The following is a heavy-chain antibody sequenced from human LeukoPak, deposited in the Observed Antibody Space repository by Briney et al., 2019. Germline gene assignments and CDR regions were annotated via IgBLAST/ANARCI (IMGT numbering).Heavy chain of an antibody. D-gene: IGHD1-20*01. CDR3: ARGITGRRAFDY. V-gene: IGHV3-11*01. Sequence: GGSLRLSCAASGFTFSSRAMSWIRQAPGKGLEWVSYISSSGSTIYYVDSVKGRFTISRDNAKNSLYLQMNSLRAEDTAVYYCARGITGRRAFDYWGQGTLVTVSS. CDR1: GFTFSSRA. J-gene: IGHJ4*02. CDR2: ISSSGSTI.